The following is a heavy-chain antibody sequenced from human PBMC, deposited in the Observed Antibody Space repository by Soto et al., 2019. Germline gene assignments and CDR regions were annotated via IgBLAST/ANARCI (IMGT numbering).Heavy chain of an antibody. V-gene: IGHV3-23*01. J-gene: IGHJ4*02. Sequence: HPGGSLRLSCAASGFTFSSYAMSWVRQAPGKGLEWVSTISGSGGSTYYADSVKGRFTISRDNSKNTLYLQMNSLRAEDTAVYSCAKSGAPDTVITLVDYWGQGTLVTVSS. CDR2: ISGSGGST. CDR1: GFTFSSYA. CDR3: AKSGAPDTVITLVDY. D-gene: IGHD1-26*01.